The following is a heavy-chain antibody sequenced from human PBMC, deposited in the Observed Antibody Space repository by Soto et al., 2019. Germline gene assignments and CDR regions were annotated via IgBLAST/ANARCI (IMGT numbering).Heavy chain of an antibody. CDR2: ISYDGSNK. V-gene: IGHV3-30-3*01. D-gene: IGHD6-6*01. J-gene: IGHJ6*02. Sequence: PGGSLRLSCAASGFTFSSYAMHWVRQAPGKGLEWVAVISYDGSNKYYADSVKGRFTISRDNSKNTLYLQMNSLRAEDTAVYYCARDRSRSIAAPRGMDVWGQGTTVTVS. CDR1: GFTFSSYA. CDR3: ARDRSRSIAAPRGMDV.